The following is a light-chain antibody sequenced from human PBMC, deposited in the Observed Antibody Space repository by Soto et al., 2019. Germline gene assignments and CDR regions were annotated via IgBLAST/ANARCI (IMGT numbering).Light chain of an antibody. J-gene: IGKJ5*01. CDR1: QSISSF. V-gene: IGKV1-39*01. Sequence: IQMTQSPSSLSPSVGDRVTITCRASQSISSFLNWYQQKLGKAPKLLIYAASSLQSGVPSRFSGSGSGTDLTLTISSLQPEDFATYYCQQSYSTPPVTFGQGTRLEIK. CDR3: QQSYSTPPVT. CDR2: AAS.